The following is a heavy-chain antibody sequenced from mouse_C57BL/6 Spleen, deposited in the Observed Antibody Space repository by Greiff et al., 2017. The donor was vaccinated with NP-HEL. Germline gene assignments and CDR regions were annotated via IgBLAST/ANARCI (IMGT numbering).Heavy chain of an antibody. Sequence: VQLQESGAELVKPGASVKISCKASGYAFSSYWMNWVKQRPGKGLEWIGQIYPGDGDTNYNGKFKSKATLTADKSSSTAYMQLSSLTSEDSAVYVCARGTTVVARYWYFDVWGTGTTVTVSS. CDR1: GYAFSSYW. CDR3: ARGTTVVARYWYFDV. V-gene: IGHV1-80*01. D-gene: IGHD1-1*01. CDR2: IYPGDGDT. J-gene: IGHJ1*03.